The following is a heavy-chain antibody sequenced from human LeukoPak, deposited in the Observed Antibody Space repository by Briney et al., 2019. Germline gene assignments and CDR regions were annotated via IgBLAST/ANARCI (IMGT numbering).Heavy chain of an antibody. D-gene: IGHD4-17*01. CDR2: IRSKVYSATT. V-gene: IGHV3-49*03. Sequence: GGSLRLSCTTTGFRFGDYVKSWFRQAPGKGLEWLGFIRSKVYSATTENAASVKGRFTISRDDSKSIAYLHMNSLKTEDTAVYYCSRGHNDYVAVDKYWGQGTLVTVSS. J-gene: IGHJ4*02. CDR1: GFRFGDYV. CDR3: SRGHNDYVAVDKY.